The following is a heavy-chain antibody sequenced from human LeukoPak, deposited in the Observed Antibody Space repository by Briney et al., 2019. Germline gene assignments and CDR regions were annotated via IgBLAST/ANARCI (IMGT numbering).Heavy chain of an antibody. CDR1: GDSISSSSYY. V-gene: IGHV4-39*01. J-gene: IGHJ3*02. CDR3: ARRFRSWDAFDI. Sequence: PSETLSLTCTVSGDSISSSSYYWGWIRQPPGKGLEWIGSIYYSGSTYYNPSLKSRVTISVDTSKNQFSLKLSSVTAADTAVYYCARRFRSWDAFDIWGQGTMVTVSS. D-gene: IGHD6-13*01. CDR2: IYYSGST.